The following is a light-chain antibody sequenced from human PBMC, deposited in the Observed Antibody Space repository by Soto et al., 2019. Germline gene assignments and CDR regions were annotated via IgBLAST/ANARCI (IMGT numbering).Light chain of an antibody. V-gene: IGLV2-14*01. J-gene: IGLJ1*01. CDR3: SSFTNRKTYV. CDR1: SGDVGGYNY. CDR2: DVN. Sequence: QSVLTQPASVSGSPGQSITISCTGTSGDVGGYNYVSWYQQHPGKAPKLIIYDVNDRPSAVSDRFSGSKSGNTASLTISGLQTEDEADYYCSSFTNRKTYVFGTGTKLTVL.